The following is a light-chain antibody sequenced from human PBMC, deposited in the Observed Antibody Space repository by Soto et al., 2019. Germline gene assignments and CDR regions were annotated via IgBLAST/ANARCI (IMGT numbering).Light chain of an antibody. CDR2: GNS. Sequence: QSVLTQPPSVSGAPGQTVTISCTGSSTNIGAGYDVPWYQQLPGTAPKLLIYGNSNRPSGVPDRFSGSKSGTSASLAITGLQAEDEADYYCQSYDSSRSGSVFGGGTKLTVL. V-gene: IGLV1-40*01. CDR3: QSYDSSRSGSV. J-gene: IGLJ3*02. CDR1: STNIGAGYD.